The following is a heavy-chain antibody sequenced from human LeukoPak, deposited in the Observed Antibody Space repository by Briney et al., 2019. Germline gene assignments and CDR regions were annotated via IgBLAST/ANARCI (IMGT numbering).Heavy chain of an antibody. CDR1: GYTFTGYY. Sequence: ASVKVSCKASGYTFTGYYMHWVRQAPGQGLEGMGWINPNSGGTNYAQKFQGRVTMTRDTSISTAYMELSSLRSEDTAVYYCTAELYSGTYGRCCSFAFWGQGTPVTVSS. V-gene: IGHV1-2*02. CDR3: TAELYSGTYGRCCSFAF. J-gene: IGHJ4*02. CDR2: INPNSGGT. D-gene: IGHD1-26*01.